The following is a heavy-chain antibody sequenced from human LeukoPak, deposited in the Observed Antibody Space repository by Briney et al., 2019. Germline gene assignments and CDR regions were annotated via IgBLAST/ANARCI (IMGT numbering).Heavy chain of an antibody. J-gene: IGHJ4*02. CDR2: IYTSGST. D-gene: IGHD2-2*01. CDR1: GGSISSGSYY. CDR3: AVGLVPAAIPHGPGPDS. Sequence: SQTLSLTCTVSGGSISSGSYYWSWIRQPAGKGLEWIGRIYTSGSTNDNPSLKSRVTISVDTSKNQFSLKLSSVTAADTAVYYCAVGLVPAAIPHGPGPDSWGQGTLVTVSS. V-gene: IGHV4-61*02.